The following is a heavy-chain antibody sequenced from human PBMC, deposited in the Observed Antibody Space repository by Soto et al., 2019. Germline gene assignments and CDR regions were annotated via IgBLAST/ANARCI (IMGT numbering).Heavy chain of an antibody. CDR1: GGSVSNYT. CDR3: AGDSAYSNYAFDF. CDR2: IIPILGRA. Sequence: QVQLVQSGAEVKKPGSSVKVSCKASGGSVSNYTLSWVRQAPGQGLQWMGRIIPILGRANYAENCQGRLTIIADKSTSTAYMALSSLSSEDTAVYFCAGDSAYSNYAFDFWGQGTLVIVSS. D-gene: IGHD4-4*01. J-gene: IGHJ4*02. V-gene: IGHV1-69*08.